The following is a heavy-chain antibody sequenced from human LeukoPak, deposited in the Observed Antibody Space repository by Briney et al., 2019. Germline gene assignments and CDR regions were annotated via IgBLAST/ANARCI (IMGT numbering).Heavy chain of an antibody. J-gene: IGHJ4*02. CDR2: IFYSGST. CDR1: GGSFSGYY. V-gene: IGHV4-59*08. Sequence: EPSETLSLTCAVYGGSFSGYYWSWIRQPPGKGLGWIGYIFYSGSTNYIPSLKSRVTISMDTSKNQFSLKLSSVTAADTAVYYCARQITSPSGSYHFDYWGQGTLVAVSS. CDR3: ARQITSPSGSYHFDY. D-gene: IGHD3-10*01.